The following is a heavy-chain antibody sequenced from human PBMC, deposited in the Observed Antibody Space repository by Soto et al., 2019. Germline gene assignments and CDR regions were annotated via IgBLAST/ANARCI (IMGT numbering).Heavy chain of an antibody. CDR2: VYYNENT. CDR3: ARLLGLRAAEY. J-gene: IGHJ4*03. V-gene: IGHV4-39*01. D-gene: IGHD3-16*01. Sequence: QIQLHESGPGLVKPSETLSLTCSVSGVSISGSTFYWGWFRQSPGKGLEWIGSVYYNENTYYTPSHASRVNISLQPSKNQFPLHLTSVTASDTAVYYCARLLGLRAAEYWGHGTLLTVAS. CDR1: GVSISGSTFY.